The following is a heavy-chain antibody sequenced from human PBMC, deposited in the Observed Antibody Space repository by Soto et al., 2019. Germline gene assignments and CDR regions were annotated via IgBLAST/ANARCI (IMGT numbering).Heavy chain of an antibody. CDR2: ISSSGSTI. V-gene: IGHV3-48*03. D-gene: IGHD2-15*01. CDR3: AGSGSMFSCSGGSCYSEAFDI. Sequence: GGSLRLSCAASGFTFSSYEMNWVRQAPGKGLEWVSYISSSGSTIYYADSVKGRFTISRDNAKNSLYLQMNSLRAEDSAVYYCAGSGSMFSCSGGSCYSEAFDIWGQGTMVTVSS. J-gene: IGHJ3*02. CDR1: GFTFSSYE.